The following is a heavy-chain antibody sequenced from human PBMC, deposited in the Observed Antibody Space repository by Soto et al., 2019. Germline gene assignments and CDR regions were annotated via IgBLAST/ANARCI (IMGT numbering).Heavy chain of an antibody. J-gene: IGHJ4*02. Sequence: SQTLSLTCAISGDSVSSNSAAWNWIRQSPSRGLEWLGRTYYRSKWYNDYAVSVKSRITINPDTSKNQFSLQLNSVTPEDTAEYYSARSGVMEPGDRGEFDYWGQGTRVTVSS. CDR1: GDSVSSNSAA. V-gene: IGHV6-1*01. CDR2: TYYRSKWYN. D-gene: IGHD3-16*01. CDR3: ARSGVMEPGDRGEFDY.